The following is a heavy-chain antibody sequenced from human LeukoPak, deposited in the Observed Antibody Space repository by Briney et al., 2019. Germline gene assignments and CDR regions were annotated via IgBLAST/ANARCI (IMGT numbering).Heavy chain of an antibody. J-gene: IGHJ5*02. CDR2: IYYSGST. D-gene: IGHD2-2*01. CDR1: GTSISSYY. Sequence: PSETLSLTCTVSGTSISSYYWSWIRQSPGKGLEWIGYIYYSGSTNYNPSLKSRVTISVDTSKNQFSLKLNSVTAADTALYYCARGGYCSSSSCYGYNWFDPWGQGTLVTVSS. CDR3: ARGGYCSSSSCYGYNWFDP. V-gene: IGHV4-59*01.